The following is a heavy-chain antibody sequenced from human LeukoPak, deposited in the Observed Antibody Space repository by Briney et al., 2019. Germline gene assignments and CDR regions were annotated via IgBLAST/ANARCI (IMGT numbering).Heavy chain of an antibody. D-gene: IGHD3-3*01. Sequence: PSETLSLTCAVYGGSFSGYYWSWIRQPPGKGLEWIGEINHSGSTNYNPSLKSRVTISVDTSKNQFSLKLSSVTAADTAVYYCARGEEYYDFWSGYYKRGYYFDYWGQGTLVTVSS. CDR2: INHSGST. CDR1: GGSFSGYY. V-gene: IGHV4-34*01. CDR3: ARGEEYYDFWSGYYKRGYYFDY. J-gene: IGHJ4*02.